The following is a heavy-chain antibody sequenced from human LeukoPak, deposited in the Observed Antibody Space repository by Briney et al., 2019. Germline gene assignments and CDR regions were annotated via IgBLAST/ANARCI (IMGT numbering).Heavy chain of an antibody. CDR3: ARASTVTDPTDY. Sequence: ASVKVSCKASGYTFTSYGISWVRQAPGQGLEWMGWTSAYNGNTNYAQKFQGRVTMTRDTSTSTVYMELSSLRSEDTAVYYCARASTVTDPTDYWGQGTLVTVSS. D-gene: IGHD4-17*01. V-gene: IGHV1-18*01. CDR1: GYTFTSYG. J-gene: IGHJ4*02. CDR2: TSAYNGNT.